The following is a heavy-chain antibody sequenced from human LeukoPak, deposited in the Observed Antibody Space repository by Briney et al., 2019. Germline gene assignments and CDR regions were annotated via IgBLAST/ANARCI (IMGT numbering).Heavy chain of an antibody. CDR1: GYIFTGHY. V-gene: IGHV1-2*02. CDR3: ARGLLRELLGLDY. CDR2: MNPDSGGT. J-gene: IGHJ4*02. Sequence: ASVTVSCKTSGYIFTGHYMHWVRQAPGQGPEWMGWMNPDSGGTNYAQNFQGRVTMTRDTSTTTAYMELSGLTSEDTAVYHCARGLLRELLGLDYWGQGTLVTVSS. D-gene: IGHD3-10*01.